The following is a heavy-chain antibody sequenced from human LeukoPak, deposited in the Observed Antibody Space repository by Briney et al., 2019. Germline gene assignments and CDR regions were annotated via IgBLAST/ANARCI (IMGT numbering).Heavy chain of an antibody. Sequence: GGSLRLSCAASGFTFSSYGMHWVRQAPGKGLEWVSAISGSGSTTYYADSVKGRFTISRDNSKNTLYLQMNSLRAEDTAVYYCAKGETVAGLYNWFDPWGQGTLVTVSS. V-gene: IGHV3-23*01. J-gene: IGHJ5*02. CDR1: GFTFSSYG. CDR2: ISGSGSTT. CDR3: AKGETVAGLYNWFDP. D-gene: IGHD6-19*01.